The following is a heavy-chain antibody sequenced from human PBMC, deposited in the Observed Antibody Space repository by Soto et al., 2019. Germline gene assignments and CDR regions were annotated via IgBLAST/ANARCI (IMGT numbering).Heavy chain of an antibody. D-gene: IGHD3-3*01. J-gene: IGHJ4*02. CDR3: AHRVLRTVFGLVTTTAIYFDF. Sequence: QITLNESGPTQVKPRQTLTLTCTFSGFSLTTSGVGVGWIRQSPGKAPEWLALIYWDDDKRYSPSLKSRLTITKDTSKNQVVVTMADLDPADTATYYCAHRVLRTVFGLVTTTAIYFDFWGQGTPVAVPS. CDR1: GFSLTTSGVG. CDR2: IYWDDDK. V-gene: IGHV2-5*02.